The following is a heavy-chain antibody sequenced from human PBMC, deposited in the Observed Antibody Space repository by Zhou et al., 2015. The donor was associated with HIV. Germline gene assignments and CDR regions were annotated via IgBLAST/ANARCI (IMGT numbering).Heavy chain of an antibody. J-gene: IGHJ3*02. CDR1: GGTFSSYA. V-gene: IGHV1-69*01. CDR3: ARGAWDYGDSAHDAFDI. Sequence: QVQLVQSGAEVKKPGSSVKVSCKASGGTFSSYAISWVRQAPGQGLEWMGGIIPIFGTANYAQKFQGRVTITADESTSTAYMELSSLRSEDTAVYYCARGAWDYGDSAHDAFDIWGQGTMVTVSS. CDR2: IIPIFGTA. D-gene: IGHD4-17*01.